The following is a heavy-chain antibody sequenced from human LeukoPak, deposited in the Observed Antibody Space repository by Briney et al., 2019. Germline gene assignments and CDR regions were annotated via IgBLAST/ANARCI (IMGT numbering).Heavy chain of an antibody. CDR2: MHRRGST. CDR1: GGSISSSNFY. D-gene: IGHD3-22*01. J-gene: IGHJ4*02. CDR3: ARHADSSGYYFFDF. V-gene: IGHV4-39*01. Sequence: PSETLSLTCTVSGGSISSSNFYWGWIRQPPGKGLEWIGSMHRRGSTYYNPSLKSRVTISVDTSKNQFSLNLSSVTAADTAVYYCARHADSSGYYFFDFWGQGTLVTVSS.